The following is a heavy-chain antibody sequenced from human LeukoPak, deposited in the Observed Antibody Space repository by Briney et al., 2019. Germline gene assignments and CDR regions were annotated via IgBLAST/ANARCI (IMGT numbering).Heavy chain of an antibody. CDR2: IYYSGST. V-gene: IGHV4-39*01. CDR3: ARSRREVGRYCSGGSCQLFDY. CDR1: GGSISSSSYY. J-gene: IGHJ4*02. D-gene: IGHD2-15*01. Sequence: SETLSLTCTVSGGSISSSSYYWGWIRQPPGKGLEWIGSIYYSGSTYYNPSLKSRVTISVDTSKNQFSLKLSSVTAADTAVYYCARSRREVGRYCSGGSCQLFDYWGQGTLVTVSS.